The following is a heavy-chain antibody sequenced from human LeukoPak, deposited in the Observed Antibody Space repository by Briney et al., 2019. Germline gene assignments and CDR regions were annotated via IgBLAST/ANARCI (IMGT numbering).Heavy chain of an antibody. V-gene: IGHV4-39*02. J-gene: IGHJ3*02. CDR2: IYYTGST. CDR1: GGSISSVSNY. CDR3: ARDSQVVDGFDI. D-gene: IGHD2-21*01. Sequence: KPSETLSLTCTVSGGSISSVSNYWGWIRQPPGKGLEWISNIYYTGSTYYKPSLKSRVTISVDTSKNQFSLKLSSVTAADTAVYYCARDSQVVDGFDIWGQGTMVTVSS.